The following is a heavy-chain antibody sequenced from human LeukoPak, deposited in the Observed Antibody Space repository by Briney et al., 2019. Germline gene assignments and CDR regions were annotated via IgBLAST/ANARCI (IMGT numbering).Heavy chain of an antibody. CDR3: ARGAEFIAATYYYYYGMDV. CDR1: GYTFTSYA. CDR2: INAGNGNT. Sequence: ASVKVSCKASGYTFTSYAMHWVRQAPGQGLEWMGWINAGNGNTKYSQKFQGRVTITRDTSASTAYMELSSLRSEDTAVYYCARGAEFIAATYYYYYGMDVWGQGTTVTVSS. D-gene: IGHD6-25*01. J-gene: IGHJ6*02. V-gene: IGHV1-3*01.